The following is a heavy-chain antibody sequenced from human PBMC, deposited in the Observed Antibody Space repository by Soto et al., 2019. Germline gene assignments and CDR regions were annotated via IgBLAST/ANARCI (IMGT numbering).Heavy chain of an antibody. V-gene: IGHV3-23*01. J-gene: IGHJ3*02. D-gene: IGHD3-9*01. Sequence: GGSLRLSCAAPGFTFSSYAISWVRQAPGKGLEWVSAISGSGGSTYYADSVKGRFTISRNNSKNTLYLQMNSLRAEDTAVYYCAKDYSPVLRYFDWLQRPCYVAFEIWGQGTMVTVSS. CDR1: GFTFSSYA. CDR2: ISGSGGST. CDR3: AKDYSPVLRYFDWLQRPCYVAFEI.